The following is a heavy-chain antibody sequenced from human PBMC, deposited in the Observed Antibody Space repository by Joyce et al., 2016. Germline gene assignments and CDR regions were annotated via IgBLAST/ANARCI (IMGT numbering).Heavy chain of an antibody. Sequence: QVQLVQSGAEVKKPGASVRVSCKASGYAFISYYVHWVRQAPGQGLDWMGIINPGGGGTNYAQKFLGRVTLNRDTSTNTVYLDRSSLRSEDTAIYYCARALVPAAAFDFWGQGTLVTVSS. J-gene: IGHJ4*02. CDR3: ARALVPAAAFDF. CDR1: GYAFISYY. V-gene: IGHV1-46*01. CDR2: INPGGGGT. D-gene: IGHD2-2*01.